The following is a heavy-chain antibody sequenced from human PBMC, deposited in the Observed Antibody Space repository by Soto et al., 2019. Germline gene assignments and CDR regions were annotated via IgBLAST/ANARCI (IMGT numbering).Heavy chain of an antibody. CDR1: GFPLSTSGMC. V-gene: IGHV2-70*01. CDR3: ERITIGVAVELFDY. J-gene: IGHJ4*02. CDR2: IDWDDDK. D-gene: IGHD1-7*01. Sequence: SGPTLVNPTQTLTLTCTFSGFPLSTSGMCVSWIRQPPGKALEWLAPIDWDDDKYYSTSLKTRLTISKDTSKNQVVLTMTNMDPVDTATYYCERITIGVAVELFDYWGQGTLVTVSS.